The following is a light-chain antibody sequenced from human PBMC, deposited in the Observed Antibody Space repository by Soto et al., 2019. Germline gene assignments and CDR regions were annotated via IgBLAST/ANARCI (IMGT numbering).Light chain of an antibody. Sequence: ELVLTQSPATLSLSPGEGATLSCRTSQSLTSYLAWYQQKPGQAPRLLIYDLSTRAAGIPARFSGSGSGTDFTLTISSLEPEDFAVYYCQYRSNWLYAFGQGTKLEIK. CDR2: DLS. CDR3: QYRSNWLYA. J-gene: IGKJ2*01. CDR1: QSLTSY. V-gene: IGKV3-11*01.